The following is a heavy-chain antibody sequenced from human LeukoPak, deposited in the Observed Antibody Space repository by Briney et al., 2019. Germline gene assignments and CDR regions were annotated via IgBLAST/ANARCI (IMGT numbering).Heavy chain of an antibody. D-gene: IGHD3-22*01. Sequence: SETLSLTCTVSGGSFSSSPYYWGWIRQPPGKGLEWIGSIYYSGSTYYNPSLKSRVTISVDTSKNQFSLKLSSVTAADTAVYYCARAFITMIVVGPFDIWGQGTMVTVSS. CDR1: GGSFSSSPYY. V-gene: IGHV4-39*07. CDR2: IYYSGST. CDR3: ARAFITMIVVGPFDI. J-gene: IGHJ3*02.